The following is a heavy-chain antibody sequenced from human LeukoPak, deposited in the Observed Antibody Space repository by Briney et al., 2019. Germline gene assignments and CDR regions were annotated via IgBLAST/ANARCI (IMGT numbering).Heavy chain of an antibody. CDR2: IYSGRSS. D-gene: IGHD2-2*01. V-gene: IGHV3-66*01. J-gene: IGHJ4*02. CDR3: AKDPGDCSSTSCYYGY. Sequence: GGSLRLSCAASGFTFSSYAMSWVRQAPGKGLEWVSVIYSGRSSYSADSVRGRFTISRDNSKNTLYLQMNSLRAEDTAVYYCAKDPGDCSSTSCYYGYWGQGTLVTVSS. CDR1: GFTFSSYA.